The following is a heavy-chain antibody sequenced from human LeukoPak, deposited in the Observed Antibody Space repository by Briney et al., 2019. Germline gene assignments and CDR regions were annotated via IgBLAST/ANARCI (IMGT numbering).Heavy chain of an antibody. D-gene: IGHD3-10*01. CDR3: ARANGLLLWFGELVGHWFDP. CDR1: GGSISSYY. V-gene: IGHV4-39*07. Sequence: PSETLSLTCTVSGGSISSYYWSWIRQPPGKGLEWFGSIYYSGSTYYNPSLKSRVTISVDTSKNLFSLKLSSVTAADTAVYYCARANGLLLWFGELVGHWFDPWGQGTLVTVSS. CDR2: IYYSGST. J-gene: IGHJ5*02.